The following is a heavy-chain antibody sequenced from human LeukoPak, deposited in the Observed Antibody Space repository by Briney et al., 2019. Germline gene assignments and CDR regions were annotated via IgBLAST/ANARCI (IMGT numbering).Heavy chain of an antibody. CDR1: GFTFSSYA. CDR3: ARGDYDSSGYYLDY. D-gene: IGHD3-22*01. J-gene: IGHJ4*02. Sequence: GGSLRLSCAASGFTFSSYAMHWVRQAPGKGLEWVAVISYDGSNKYYADSVKGRFTISRDNSKNTLYLQMNSLRAEDTAVYYGARGDYDSSGYYLDYWGQGTLVSVSS. V-gene: IGHV3-30-3*01. CDR2: ISYDGSNK.